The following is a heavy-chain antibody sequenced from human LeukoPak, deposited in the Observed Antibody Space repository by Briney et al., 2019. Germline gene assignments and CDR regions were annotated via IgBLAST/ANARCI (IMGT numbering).Heavy chain of an antibody. Sequence: GGSLRLSCAASGFTFSSYGMHWVRQAPGKGLEWVAVIWYDGSNKYYADSVKGRFTVSRDNSKNTLYLQMDSLRAEDTAVYYCAKDGGTYRTFDYWGQGTLVTVCS. CDR1: GFTFSSYG. J-gene: IGHJ4*02. V-gene: IGHV3-33*06. CDR3: AKDGGTYRTFDY. D-gene: IGHD1-7*01. CDR2: IWYDGSNK.